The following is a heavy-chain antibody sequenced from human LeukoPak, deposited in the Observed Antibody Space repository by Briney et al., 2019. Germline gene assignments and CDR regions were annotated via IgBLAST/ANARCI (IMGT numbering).Heavy chain of an antibody. D-gene: IGHD3-22*01. V-gene: IGHV4-59*08. CDR1: GGSITSYY. J-gene: IGHJ4*02. CDR2: IYYRGSP. CDR3: ARLGSGYYLYYFDY. Sequence: SETLSLTCTVSGGSITSYYWSWIRQPPGKGLEWIGYIYYRGSPNYNPSLKSRVTISLDTSENHFSLRLSSVTAADTAVYYCARLGSGYYLYYFDYWGQGTLVTVSS.